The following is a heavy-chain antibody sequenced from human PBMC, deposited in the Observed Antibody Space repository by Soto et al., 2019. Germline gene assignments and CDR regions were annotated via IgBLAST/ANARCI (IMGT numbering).Heavy chain of an antibody. J-gene: IGHJ6*02. CDR1: GGSISSYY. Sequence: NPSETLSLTCTVSGGSISSYYWSWIRQPAGKGLEWIGRIYTSGSTNHNPSLKSRVTMSVDTSKNQFSLKLSSVTAADTAVYYCARDLVGIVATDETYGMDVWGQGTTVTVSS. D-gene: IGHD5-12*01. CDR3: ARDLVGIVATDETYGMDV. V-gene: IGHV4-4*07. CDR2: IYTSGST.